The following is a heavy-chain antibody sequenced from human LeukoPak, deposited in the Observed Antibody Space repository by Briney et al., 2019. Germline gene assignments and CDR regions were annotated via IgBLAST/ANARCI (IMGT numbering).Heavy chain of an antibody. J-gene: IGHJ4*02. CDR1: GGSFSGYN. CDR2: INHSGST. Sequence: SETLSLTCAVYGGSFSGYNWSWIRQPPGKGLEWIGEINHSGSTNYNPSLKSRVTISVDTSKNQFSLKLSSVTAADTAVYYCARGKGYSSSWSPVGDYWGQGTLVTVSS. D-gene: IGHD6-13*01. V-gene: IGHV4-34*01. CDR3: ARGKGYSSSWSPVGDY.